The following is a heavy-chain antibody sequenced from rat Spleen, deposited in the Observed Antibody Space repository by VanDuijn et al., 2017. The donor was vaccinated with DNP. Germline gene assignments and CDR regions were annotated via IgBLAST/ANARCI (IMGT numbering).Heavy chain of an antibody. D-gene: IGHD1-4*01. J-gene: IGHJ2*01. V-gene: IGHV2-30*01. CDR1: GFSLSSYN. Sequence: QVQLKESGPGLVQPAQTLSLTCTVSGFSLSSYNVHWVRQPIGRGLEWMGIIWTGGSTDYNSALKSRLSIIRDTPKSQVFLKMDSLQTEDTAIYFCTRVGVEPGYNPYYFDYWGQGVMVTVSS. CDR3: TRVGVEPGYNPYYFDY. CDR2: IWTGGST.